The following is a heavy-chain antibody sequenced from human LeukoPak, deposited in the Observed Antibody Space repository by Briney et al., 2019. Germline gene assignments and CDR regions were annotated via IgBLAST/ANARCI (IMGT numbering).Heavy chain of an antibody. Sequence: GGSLRLSCIAASGFPLGNSWMNWVRQAPGKGLEWVANINQDGSEKYFVASVKGRFTISRDNAKNSLYLQMNNLRAEDTAVYYCARGHYDHAWGRGTLVTVSS. J-gene: IGHJ4*02. CDR2: INQDGSEK. D-gene: IGHD3-3*01. CDR1: GFPLGNSW. V-gene: IGHV3-7*01. CDR3: ARGHYDHA.